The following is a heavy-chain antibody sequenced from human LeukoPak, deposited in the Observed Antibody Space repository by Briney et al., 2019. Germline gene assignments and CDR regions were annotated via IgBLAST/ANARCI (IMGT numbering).Heavy chain of an antibody. CDR3: AREGGFYRPLDY. Sequence: SGTLSLTCAVSGGSVTSTSWWTWVRQPPGKGLEWIGEVHLDGRANYNPSLTGRLTMSVDLYENHISLKMTSVTAADTAVYYCAREGGFYRPLDYSGQGMLVTVSS. CDR1: GGSVTSTSW. J-gene: IGHJ4*02. CDR2: VHLDGRA. D-gene: IGHD3-3*01. V-gene: IGHV4-4*02.